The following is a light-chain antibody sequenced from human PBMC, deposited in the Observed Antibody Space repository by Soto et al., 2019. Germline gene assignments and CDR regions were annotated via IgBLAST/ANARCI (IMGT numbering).Light chain of an antibody. J-gene: IGKJ5*01. CDR3: QQRSNWPSIT. Sequence: EIVMTQSPATLSVSPGERATLSCRASQSVSSNLAWYQQKPGQAPRLLIYGASTRATGIPARFSGSGSGTDFTLTISSLEPEDFAVYYCQQRSNWPSITFGQGTRLEVK. CDR2: GAS. CDR1: QSVSSN. V-gene: IGKV3-15*01.